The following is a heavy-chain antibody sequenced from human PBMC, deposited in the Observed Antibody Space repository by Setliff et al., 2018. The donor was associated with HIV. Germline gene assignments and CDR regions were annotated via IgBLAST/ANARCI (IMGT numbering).Heavy chain of an antibody. V-gene: IGHV5-51*01. J-gene: IGHJ6*03. D-gene: IGHD2-2*01. CDR3: ARNEGGDVPTSFRPHYYMDV. Sequence: GESLKISCKASGYIFNTSWIGWVRQMPGKGLEWMGSIFPGDSDTRYSPSFQGLVTISADKSISTAYLQWSSLKASDTAMYYCARNEGGDVPTSFRPHYYMDVWGKGTTVTVSS. CDR1: GYIFNTSW. CDR2: IFPGDSDT.